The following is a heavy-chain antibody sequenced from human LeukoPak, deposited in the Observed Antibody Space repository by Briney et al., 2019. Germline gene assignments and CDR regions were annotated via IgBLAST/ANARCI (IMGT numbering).Heavy chain of an antibody. CDR1: GGSISSGNYY. V-gene: IGHV4-61*02. J-gene: IGHJ4*02. Sequence: SQTLSLTCTVSGGSISSGNYYWSWIRQPAGKGLEWIGRVHTSGSTNYNPSLKSRVTISIDTSKNQFSLKLTSVTAADTAVYYCARDGYYFDRSGFFWGQGALSPSPQ. CDR2: VHTSGST. CDR3: ARDGYYFDRSGFF. D-gene: IGHD3-22*01.